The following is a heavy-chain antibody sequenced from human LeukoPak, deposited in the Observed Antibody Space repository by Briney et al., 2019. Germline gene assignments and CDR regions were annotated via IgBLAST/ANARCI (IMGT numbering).Heavy chain of an antibody. CDR3: SRVGGYSYGYNFDY. Sequence: GGSLRLSCAVSGFTFSSYWMHWVRQAPGKGLVWVSRINTDGSSTSYADFVKGRFTISRDNAKNTLYLQMNSLSAEDTAVYYCSRVGGYSYGYNFDYWGQGTLVTVSS. CDR2: INTDGSST. V-gene: IGHV3-74*01. CDR1: GFTFSSYW. D-gene: IGHD5-18*01. J-gene: IGHJ4*02.